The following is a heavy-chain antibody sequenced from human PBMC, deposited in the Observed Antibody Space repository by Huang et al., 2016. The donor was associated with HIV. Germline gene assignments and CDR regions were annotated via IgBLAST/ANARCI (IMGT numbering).Heavy chain of an antibody. V-gene: IGHV5-51*03. CDR2: IYPGDAEL. CDR3: ARGATLTGNTNFFDV. CDR1: GYTFTNSW. J-gene: IGHJ3*01. Sequence: EVQLVQSGAEVKKPGESLKISCKGSGYTFTNSWIGGVRQMPGKGLEWRGLIYPGDAELRSSPSFQGQVTISADKSISTAYLLWSTLEASDTAMYYCARGATLTGNTNFFDVWGQGTMVSVSS. D-gene: IGHD3-9*01.